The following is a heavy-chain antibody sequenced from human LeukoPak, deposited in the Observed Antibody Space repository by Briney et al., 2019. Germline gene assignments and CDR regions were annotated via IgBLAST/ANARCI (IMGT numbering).Heavy chain of an antibody. Sequence: SVKVSCKAPGGTFSSYAISWVRQAPGQGLEWMGRIIPILGIANYAQKFQGRVTITADKSTSTAYMELSSLRSEDTAVYYCARGITVTTADYYYYGMDVWGQGTTVTVSS. D-gene: IGHD4-17*01. J-gene: IGHJ6*02. V-gene: IGHV1-69*04. CDR3: ARGITVTTADYYYYGMDV. CDR2: IIPILGIA. CDR1: GGTFSSYA.